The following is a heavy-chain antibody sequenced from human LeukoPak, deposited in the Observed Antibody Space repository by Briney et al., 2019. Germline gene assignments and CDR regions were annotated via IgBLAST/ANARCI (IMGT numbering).Heavy chain of an antibody. V-gene: IGHV1-18*01. CDR1: GYTFTNYD. CDR2: ISAYNANT. CDR3: ARGGIAARPSHYYYYYGMDV. J-gene: IGHJ6*02. D-gene: IGHD6-6*01. Sequence: VASVKVSCKASGYTFTNYDITWVRQAPGQGLEWMGWISAYNANTNSAQKLQGRVTMTTDTSTSTAYMELRSLRSEDTAVYYCARGGIAARPSHYYYYYGMDVWGQGTTVTVSS.